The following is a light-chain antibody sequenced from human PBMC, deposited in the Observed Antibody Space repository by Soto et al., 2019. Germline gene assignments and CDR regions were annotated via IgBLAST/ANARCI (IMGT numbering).Light chain of an antibody. V-gene: IGLV2-14*01. Sequence: HSVLTQPASVSGSPGQSITISCTGTSSDVGNYNFVSWYQQLPGKAPKLMIYDVSNRPSGVSNRFSGSKSGNTASLTISGLQAEDEADYYCSSYTSSSTLDVVFGGGTKLTVL. CDR3: SSYTSSSTLDVV. CDR1: SSDVGNYNF. CDR2: DVS. J-gene: IGLJ2*01.